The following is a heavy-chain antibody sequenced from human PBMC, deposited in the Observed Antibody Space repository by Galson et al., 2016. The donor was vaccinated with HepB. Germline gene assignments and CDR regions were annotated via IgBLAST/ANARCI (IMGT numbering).Heavy chain of an antibody. V-gene: IGHV5-51*01. D-gene: IGHD2-2*01. J-gene: IGHJ5*02. CDR2: IYPGDSDT. Sequence: QSGAEVKKPGESLKISCKGSGYTFSSYWIGWVRQMPGKGLEWMGIIYPGDSDTRYSPSFQGQVTISADKSISTAYLQWSSLKASDTAIYYCARHPGMYSNSCYWFDRWGQGTLVTVSS. CDR3: ARHPGMYSNSCYWFDR. CDR1: GYTFSSYW.